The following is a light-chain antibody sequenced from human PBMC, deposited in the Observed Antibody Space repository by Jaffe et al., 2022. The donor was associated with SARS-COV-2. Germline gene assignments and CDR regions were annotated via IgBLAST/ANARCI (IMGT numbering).Light chain of an antibody. CDR2: GVS. V-gene: IGKV3-15*01. Sequence: EMLMTQSPATLSVSPGERATLSCRASQSVNSNLAWYQQKPGQAPRLLIYGVSTRATGVPARFSGSGSGTDFTLTISSLQSEDFAVYYCQHYSNGPPGVTFGPGTKVDI. CDR3: QHYSNGPPGVT. J-gene: IGKJ3*01. CDR1: QSVNSN.